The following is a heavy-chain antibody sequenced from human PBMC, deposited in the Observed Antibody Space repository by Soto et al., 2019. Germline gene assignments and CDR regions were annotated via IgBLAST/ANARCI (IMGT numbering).Heavy chain of an antibody. J-gene: IGHJ4*02. CDR3: ARGRYGDY. V-gene: IGHV1-18*01. CDR2: ISAHNGNT. D-gene: IGHD1-1*01. Sequence: QVHLVQSGAEVKKPGASVKVSCKGSGYAFTTYGITWVRQAPGQGLEWMGRISAHNGNTNYAQKLQGRVTVTRDTSTSTAYMDLRSLRSDDTAVYYCARGRYGDYWGQGALVTVSS. CDR1: GYAFTTYG.